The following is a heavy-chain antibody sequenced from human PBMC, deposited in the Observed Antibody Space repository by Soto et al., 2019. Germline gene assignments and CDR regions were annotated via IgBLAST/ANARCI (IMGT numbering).Heavy chain of an antibody. D-gene: IGHD6-13*01. J-gene: IGHJ4*02. V-gene: IGHV3-66*01. CDR3: AGYNSRWWYFDH. Sequence: EVQLVESGGGLVQPGGSLRLSCAASGFTVSTNYMGWVRQAPGKGLEWVSVIYSGGTTYYADSVKGRFTISRDNSKNTLYLQMNRLRAEDTAVYYCAGYNSRWWYFDHWGQGTLVTVSS. CDR1: GFTVSTNY. CDR2: IYSGGTT.